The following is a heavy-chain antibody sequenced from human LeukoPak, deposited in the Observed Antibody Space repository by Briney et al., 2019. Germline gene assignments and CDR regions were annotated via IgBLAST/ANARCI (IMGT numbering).Heavy chain of an antibody. Sequence: GGSLRLSRGASGFLFDDHDMHWVRQAPGKGLEGVAYIRSDGYHTYYADSVKGRFTITRDNLKNTLYLQMNSLRLEDMAVYYCAKPSGSGVDYWGRGTRVTVSS. D-gene: IGHD1-26*01. CDR2: IRSDGYHT. CDR1: GFLFDDHD. V-gene: IGHV3-30*02. J-gene: IGHJ4*02. CDR3: AKPSGSGVDY.